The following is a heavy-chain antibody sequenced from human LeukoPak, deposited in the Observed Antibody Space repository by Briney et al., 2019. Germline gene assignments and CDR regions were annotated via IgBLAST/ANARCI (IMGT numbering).Heavy chain of an antibody. CDR2: IYYTGGT. J-gene: IGHJ4*02. Sequence: SETLSLTCTVSGGSIGSNYWTWIRQPPGKGLEYIGYIYYTGGTNYNPSLKSRVTISVDTSKNQFSLKLTSVTAADTAIYYCARLPDVSGWPFDYWGQGILVTVSS. D-gene: IGHD6-19*01. CDR3: ARLPDVSGWPFDY. CDR1: GGSIGSNY. V-gene: IGHV4-59*01.